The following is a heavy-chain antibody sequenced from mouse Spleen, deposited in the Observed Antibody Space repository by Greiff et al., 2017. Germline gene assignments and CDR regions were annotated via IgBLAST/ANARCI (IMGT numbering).Heavy chain of an antibody. J-gene: IGHJ3*01. Sequence: EVQRVESGAELVRPGASVKLSCTASGFNIKDDYMHWVKQRPEQGLEWIGWIDPENGDTEYASKFQGKATITADTSSNTAYLQLSSLTSEDTAVYYCTTGGNYHVFAYWGQGTLVTVSA. CDR3: TTGGNYHVFAY. V-gene: IGHV14-4*01. CDR1: GFNIKDDY. CDR2: IDPENGDT. D-gene: IGHD2-1*01.